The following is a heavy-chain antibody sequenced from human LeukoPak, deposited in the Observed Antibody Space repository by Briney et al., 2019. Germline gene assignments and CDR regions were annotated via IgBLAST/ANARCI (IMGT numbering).Heavy chain of an antibody. V-gene: IGHV4-34*01. CDR2: VNHSGNT. J-gene: IGHJ3*02. Sequence: SETLSLTCAVYGGSLGGYYWSWIRQPPGKRLEWIWEVNHSGNTNYNPSLKRRGTISLDTSKNQFSLKLTSVTAADTAVYYCAREVVVVPAAAFDIWGQGTMVTVSS. D-gene: IGHD2-2*01. CDR3: AREVVVVPAAAFDI. CDR1: GGSLGGYY.